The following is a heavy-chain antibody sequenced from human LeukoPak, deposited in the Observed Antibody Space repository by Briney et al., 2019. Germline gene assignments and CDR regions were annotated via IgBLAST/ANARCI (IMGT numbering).Heavy chain of an antibody. Sequence: PGGSLRLSCAASGFTFSSYAMSWVRQAPGKGLEWVSAISGSGGSTYYADSVKGRFTISRDNSKNALYPQMNSLRAEDTAVYYCAKDAAPLLWFGELLGWFDPWGQGTLVTVSS. V-gene: IGHV3-23*01. D-gene: IGHD3-10*01. CDR3: AKDAAPLLWFGELLGWFDP. J-gene: IGHJ5*02. CDR1: GFTFSSYA. CDR2: ISGSGGST.